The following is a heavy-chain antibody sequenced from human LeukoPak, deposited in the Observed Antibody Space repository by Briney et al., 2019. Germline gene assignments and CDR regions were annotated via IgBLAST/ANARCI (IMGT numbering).Heavy chain of an antibody. J-gene: IGHJ4*02. CDR1: GFIFSNSW. V-gene: IGHV3-7*01. CDR2: ISHDGGNR. CDR3: AKDDSNNYYEY. Sequence: GGSLRLSCAASGFIFSNSWMTWVRQAPGKGLEWVASISHDGGNRRYAESIKGRLTISRDNVKNSLYLEINSLRADDTAMYYCAKDDSNNYYEYWGQGTLVTVSA. D-gene: IGHD2-15*01.